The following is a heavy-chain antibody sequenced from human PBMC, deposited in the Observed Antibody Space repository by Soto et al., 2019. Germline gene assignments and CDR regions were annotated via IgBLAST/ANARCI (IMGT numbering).Heavy chain of an antibody. D-gene: IGHD3-9*01. V-gene: IGHV1-24*01. CDR1: GYTLTELS. J-gene: IGHJ4*02. CDR2: FDPEDGET. CDR3: ATGPAYYDILTGYNFDY. Sequence: ASVKVSCKVSGYTLTELSMHWVRQAPGKGLEWMGGFDPEDGETIYAQKFQGRVTMTEDTSTDTAYMELSSLRSEDTAVYYCATGPAYYDILTGYNFDYWGQGTLVTVSS.